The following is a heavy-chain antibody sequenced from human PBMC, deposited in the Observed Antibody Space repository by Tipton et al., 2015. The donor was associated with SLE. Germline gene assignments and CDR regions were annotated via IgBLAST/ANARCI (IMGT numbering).Heavy chain of an antibody. V-gene: IGHV4-61*09. CDR3: ARGSSSWDFDY. CDR2: IYTSGST. D-gene: IGHD6-13*01. Sequence: TLSLTCTVSGGSISSGSYYWSWIRQPAGKGLEWIGHIYTSGSTNYNPSLKGRVTISVDTSKNQFSLKLSSVTAADTAVYYCARGSSSWDFDYWGQGTLVTVSS. CDR1: GGSISSGSYY. J-gene: IGHJ4*02.